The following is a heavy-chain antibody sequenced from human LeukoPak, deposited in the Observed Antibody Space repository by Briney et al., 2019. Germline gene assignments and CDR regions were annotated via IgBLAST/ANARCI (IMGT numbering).Heavy chain of an antibody. CDR2: INHSGST. Sequence: SETLSLTCTVSGGSITDYYWSWIRQPPGKGLEWIGEINHSGSTNYNPSLKSRVTISVDTSKNQFSLKLSSVTAADTAVYYCARGKAIAAAGTGVDYWGQETLVTVSS. J-gene: IGHJ4*02. D-gene: IGHD6-13*01. CDR3: ARGKAIAAAGTGVDY. V-gene: IGHV4-34*01. CDR1: GGSITDYY.